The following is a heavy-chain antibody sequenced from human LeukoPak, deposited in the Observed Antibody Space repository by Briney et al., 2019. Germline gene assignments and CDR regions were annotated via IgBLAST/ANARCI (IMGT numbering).Heavy chain of an antibody. Sequence: GRSLRLSCAASGFTFSSYGMHWVRQAPGKGLEWVAVISYDGSNKYYADSVKGRFTISRDNSKNTLYLQMNSLRAEDTAVYYCAKGHYDSSGIDYWGQGTLVTVSS. V-gene: IGHV3-30*18. D-gene: IGHD3-22*01. CDR2: ISYDGSNK. CDR1: GFTFSSYG. J-gene: IGHJ4*02. CDR3: AKGHYDSSGIDY.